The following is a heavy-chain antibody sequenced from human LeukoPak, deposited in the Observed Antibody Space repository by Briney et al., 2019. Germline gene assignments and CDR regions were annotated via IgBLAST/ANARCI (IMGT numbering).Heavy chain of an antibody. V-gene: IGHV4-38-2*02. Sequence: PSETLSLTCTVSGGSMSSYYWSWIRQPPGKGLEWIGSIYHSGSTYYNPSLKSRVTISVDTSKNQFSLKLSSVTAADTAVYYCARDAFEYYYGMDVWGQGTTVTVSS. J-gene: IGHJ6*02. D-gene: IGHD2/OR15-2a*01. CDR3: ARDAFEYYYGMDV. CDR2: IYHSGST. CDR1: GGSMSSYY.